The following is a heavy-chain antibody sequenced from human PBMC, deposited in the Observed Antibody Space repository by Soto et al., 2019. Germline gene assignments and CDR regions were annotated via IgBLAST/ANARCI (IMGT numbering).Heavy chain of an antibody. CDR3: ARGMAPDYFDY. Sequence: QVQLVQSGAEVKKPGASVKVSCETSGYTFTNYGITWVRQAPGQGLEWMGWINSYNGNTNLAQRFQGRVTMTTDTSTTTAYMELRSLTSDDTAVYYCARGMAPDYFDYWGPGTLVTVSS. CDR1: GYTFTNYG. CDR2: INSYNGNT. D-gene: IGHD2-8*01. J-gene: IGHJ4*02. V-gene: IGHV1-18*01.